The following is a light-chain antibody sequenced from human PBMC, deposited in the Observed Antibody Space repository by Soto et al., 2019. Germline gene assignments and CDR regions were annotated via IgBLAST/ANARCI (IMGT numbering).Light chain of an antibody. CDR1: SSNIGSNY. V-gene: IGLV1-47*01. Sequence: QSVLTQPPSASGTPGQRVNISCSGSSSNIGSNYVYWYRQFPGTAPKLLIQRNNQRPSGVPARFSGSKSGTSASLAISGLRSEDEADYYCQSYDSSLRAYVFGSGTKLTVL. J-gene: IGLJ1*01. CDR2: RNN. CDR3: QSYDSSLRAYV.